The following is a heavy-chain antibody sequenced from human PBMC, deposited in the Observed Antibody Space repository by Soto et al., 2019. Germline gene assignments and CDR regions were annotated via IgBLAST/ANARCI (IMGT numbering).Heavy chain of an antibody. CDR3: AKVRDTTMDMNFDY. J-gene: IGHJ4*02. CDR2: FDNSDGRT. V-gene: IGHV3-23*01. D-gene: IGHD5-18*01. Sequence: EVQLLESGGGLVQPGGSLRLSCAASGFTFSSYAMNWVRQAPGKGLEWVSTFDNSDGRTYYSDSVKGRFTISRDNSKNTLFLQMNSLRPEDTAVYYCAKVRDTTMDMNFDYWGQGPLVTVSS. CDR1: GFTFSSYA.